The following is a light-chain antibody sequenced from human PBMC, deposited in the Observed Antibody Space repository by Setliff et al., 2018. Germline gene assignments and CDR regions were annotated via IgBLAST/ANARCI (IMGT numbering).Light chain of an antibody. CDR1: SGDIGSFTL. Sequence: SALTQPASVPGSPGQSITISCTGSSGDIGSFTLVSWYQQYPDEAPKLIIFEVSDRPSGISDRFSGSKFANTASLTISGLQAEDEADYYCSSYTSNGLYVFGTGTKVTVL. CDR3: SSYTSNGLYV. V-gene: IGLV2-14*03. J-gene: IGLJ1*01. CDR2: EVS.